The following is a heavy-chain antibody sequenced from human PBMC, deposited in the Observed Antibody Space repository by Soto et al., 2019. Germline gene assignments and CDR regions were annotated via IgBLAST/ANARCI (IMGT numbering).Heavy chain of an antibody. J-gene: IGHJ4*02. D-gene: IGHD5-18*01. V-gene: IGHV3-7*01. CDR1: GVTFSMYW. CDR2: IKEDGSEK. Sequence: PGGSLRLSCIASGVTFSMYWMSWVRQAPGKGLEWVANIKEDGSEKKYVDSVKGRFTISRDNAKNSLYLQINSLRAEDTAVYYCARYSYGHSYFDYWGQGTRVTVSS. CDR3: ARYSYGHSYFDY.